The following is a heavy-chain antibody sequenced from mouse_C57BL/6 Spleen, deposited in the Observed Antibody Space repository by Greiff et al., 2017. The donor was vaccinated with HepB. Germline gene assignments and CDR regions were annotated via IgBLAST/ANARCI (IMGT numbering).Heavy chain of an antibody. CDR1: GYTFTSYW. CDR3: ARVGYYGSRY. V-gene: IGHV1-61*01. J-gene: IGHJ2*01. CDR2: IYPSDSET. D-gene: IGHD1-1*01. Sequence: QVQLQQPGAELVRPGSSVKLSCKASGYTFTSYWMDWVKQRPGQGLEWIGNIYPSDSETHYNQKFKDKATLTVDKSSSTAYMQLSSLTSEDSAVYYCARVGYYGSRYWGQGTTLTVSS.